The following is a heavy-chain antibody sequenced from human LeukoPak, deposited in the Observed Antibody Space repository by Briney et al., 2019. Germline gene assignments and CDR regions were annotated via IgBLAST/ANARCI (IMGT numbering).Heavy chain of an antibody. D-gene: IGHD1-1*01. V-gene: IGHV3-30*02. CDR3: AKDSDERTNVGDY. Sequence: GGSLRLSCAASGFTFSSYGMHWVRQAPGKGLEWVAFIRYDGSNKYYADSVKGRFTISRDNSKNTLYLQMNSLRAEDTAVYYCAKDSDERTNVGDYWGQGTLVTVSS. J-gene: IGHJ4*02. CDR1: GFTFSSYG. CDR2: IRYDGSNK.